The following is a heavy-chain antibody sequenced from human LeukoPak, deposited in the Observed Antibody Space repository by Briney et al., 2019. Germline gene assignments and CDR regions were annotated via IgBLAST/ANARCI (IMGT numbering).Heavy chain of an antibody. J-gene: IGHJ4*02. CDR2: TYYRSKWYN. CDR3: ARAWNWAFDY. Sequence: GRTYYRSKWYNDYAVSVKSRITINPDTSKNQFSLQLNSVTPEDTAVYYCARAWNWAFDYWGQGTLVTVSS. D-gene: IGHD1-7*01. V-gene: IGHV6-1*01.